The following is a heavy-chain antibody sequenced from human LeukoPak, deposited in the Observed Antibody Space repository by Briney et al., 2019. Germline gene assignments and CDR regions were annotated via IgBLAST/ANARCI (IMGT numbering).Heavy chain of an antibody. CDR3: ARGRVRRERRYYYYYYYMDV. CDR1: GGSFSGYY. Sequence: ASETLSLSCAVYGGSFSGYYWSWIRQPPGKGLEWIGEINHSGSTNYNPSLKSRVTISVDTSKNQFSLKLSSVTAADTAVYYCARGRVRRERRYYYYYYYMDVWGKGTTVTVSS. V-gene: IGHV4-34*01. D-gene: IGHD1-26*01. CDR2: INHSGST. J-gene: IGHJ6*03.